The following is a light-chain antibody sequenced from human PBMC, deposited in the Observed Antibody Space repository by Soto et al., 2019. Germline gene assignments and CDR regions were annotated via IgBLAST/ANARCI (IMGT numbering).Light chain of an antibody. V-gene: IGKV3-11*01. CDR1: QSVSSY. Sequence: EIVLTQSPATLSLSPGERATLSCRASQSVSSYLAWYQQRPGQAPRLLIYDASKRATGIPAKFSGSGSGTDFTLTISTLGAEDFTVYYCQQCSKWPPTFGGGTKVDIK. J-gene: IGKJ4*01. CDR3: QQCSKWPPT. CDR2: DAS.